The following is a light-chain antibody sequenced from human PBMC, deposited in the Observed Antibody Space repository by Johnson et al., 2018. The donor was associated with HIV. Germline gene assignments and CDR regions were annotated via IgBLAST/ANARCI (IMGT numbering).Light chain of an antibody. CDR2: ENN. CDR3: AAWDDTLHSYV. Sequence: QSVLTQPPSVSAAPGQKVTVSCSGSSSNIGSNDVSWYQQLPGAAPKLLIYENNKRPSGVPDRFSASKSGTSASLAISGLQAEDEADYYCAAWDDTLHSYVFGTGTKVTVL. CDR1: SSNIGSND. J-gene: IGLJ1*01. V-gene: IGLV1-44*01.